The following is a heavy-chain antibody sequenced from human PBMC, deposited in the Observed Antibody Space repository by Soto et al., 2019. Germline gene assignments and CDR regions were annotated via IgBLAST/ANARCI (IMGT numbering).Heavy chain of an antibody. CDR1: GFTFSIYS. J-gene: IGHJ4*02. Sequence: EVQLVESGGGLVQPGGSLRLSCAASGFTFSIYSMNWVRQAPGKGLEWVSYISSSSSTIYYADSVKGRFTISRDNAKNSLDLQMNSLRDEDTAVYYCARDVNLQDYWGQGTLVTVSS. CDR2: ISSSSSTI. V-gene: IGHV3-48*02. CDR3: ARDVNLQDY.